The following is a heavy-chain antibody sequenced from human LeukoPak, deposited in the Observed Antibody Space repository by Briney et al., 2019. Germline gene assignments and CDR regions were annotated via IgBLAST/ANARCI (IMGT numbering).Heavy chain of an antibody. D-gene: IGHD1-14*01. Sequence: GGSLRLSCAASGFTFDAYGLSWVRQAPGKGLEWVSGINWNDGSTDYADSVKGRFTISRNKAKNSLYLQMNSLRAEDTALYYCARVPETTQLFDYWGQGTLVTVSS. J-gene: IGHJ4*02. CDR3: ARVPETTQLFDY. CDR1: GFTFDAYG. V-gene: IGHV3-20*04. CDR2: INWNDGST.